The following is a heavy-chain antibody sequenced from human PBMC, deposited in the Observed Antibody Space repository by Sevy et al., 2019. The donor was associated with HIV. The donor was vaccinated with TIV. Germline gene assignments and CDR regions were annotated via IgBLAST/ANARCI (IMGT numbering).Heavy chain of an antibody. Sequence: RGCLRLSCAASGFTFSNAWMSWVRQAPGKGLEGVGRIKSKTDGGTTEYAAPVKGRFTISRDDSKNTLYLQMNSLKTADAAIYYCTADSKKRGLSALLDYWGQGTLVTVSS. CDR3: TADSKKRGLSALLDY. CDR1: GFTFSNAW. J-gene: IGHJ4*02. V-gene: IGHV3-15*01. D-gene: IGHD3-10*01. CDR2: IKSKTDGGTT.